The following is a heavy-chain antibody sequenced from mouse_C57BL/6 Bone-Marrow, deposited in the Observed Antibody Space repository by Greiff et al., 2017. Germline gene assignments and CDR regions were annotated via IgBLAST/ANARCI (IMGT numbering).Heavy chain of an antibody. CDR2: INPNNGGT. V-gene: IGHV1-26*01. Sequence: VQLQQSGPELVKPGASVKISCKASGYTFTDYYMNWVKQSHGKSLEWIGDINPNNGGTSYNQKFKGKATLTVDKSSSTAYMELRSLTSEDSAVYYCARQLRGYFDYWGQGTTLTVSS. CDR3: ARQLRGYFDY. D-gene: IGHD3-2*02. CDR1: GYTFTDYY. J-gene: IGHJ2*01.